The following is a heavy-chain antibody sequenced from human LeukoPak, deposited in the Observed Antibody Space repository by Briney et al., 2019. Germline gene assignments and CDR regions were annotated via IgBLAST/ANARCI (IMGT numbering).Heavy chain of an antibody. CDR1: GFSVSDPLSY. V-gene: IGHV4-39*01. Sequence: SETLSLTCTVSGFSVSDPLSYWGWVRQPPGKGLGWIAEINFIGRTSYDSSLNSRVTMSVDTSKNQFSLKMTSVSAADTAVYFCARLTKGRYFDYIFAFWGQGILVTVSS. D-gene: IGHD3-9*01. J-gene: IGHJ4*02. CDR2: INFIGRT. CDR3: ARLTKGRYFDYIFAF.